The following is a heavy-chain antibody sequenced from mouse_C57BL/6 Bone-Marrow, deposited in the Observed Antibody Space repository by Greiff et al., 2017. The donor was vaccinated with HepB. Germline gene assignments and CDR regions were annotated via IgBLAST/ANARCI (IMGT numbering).Heavy chain of an antibody. D-gene: IGHD1-1*01. J-gene: IGHJ3*01. V-gene: IGHV1-19*01. CDR1: GYTFTDYY. Sequence: EVKLMESGPVLVKPGASVKMSCKASGYTFTDYYMNWVKQSHGKSLEWIGVINPYNGGTSYNQKFKGKATLTVDKSSSTAYMELNSLTSEDSAVYYCARSGYYGSSLAWFAYWGQGTLVTVSA. CDR3: ARSGYYGSSLAWFAY. CDR2: INPYNGGT.